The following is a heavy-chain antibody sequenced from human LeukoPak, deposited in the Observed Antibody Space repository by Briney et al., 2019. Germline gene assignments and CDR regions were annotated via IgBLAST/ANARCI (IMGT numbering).Heavy chain of an antibody. V-gene: IGHV1-69*13. CDR3: AKSREILNDYGDPGAFDI. D-gene: IGHD4-17*01. Sequence: SVKVSCKASGGTFSSHAISWVRQAPGQGLEWMGGIIPIFGTANYAQKFQGRVTITADESTSTAYMELSSLRSEDMAVYYCAKSREILNDYGDPGAFDIWGQGTMVTVSS. CDR1: GGTFSSHA. J-gene: IGHJ3*02. CDR2: IIPIFGTA.